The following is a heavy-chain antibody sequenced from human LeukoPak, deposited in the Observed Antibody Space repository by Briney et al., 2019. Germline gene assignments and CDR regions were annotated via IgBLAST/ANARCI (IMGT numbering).Heavy chain of an antibody. CDR2: IYYSGST. CDR1: GVSISSSSYY. D-gene: IGHD3-3*01. CDR3: ARTPSLAVVIGAQYYYYYHMDV. V-gene: IGHV4-39*07. Sequence: PSETLSLTCTVSGVSISSSSYYWGWIRQPPGKGLEWIGSIYYSGSTYYNPSLKSRVTISVDTSKNQFSLKLSSVTAADTAVYYCARTPSLAVVIGAQYYYYYHMDVWGKGTTVTVSS. J-gene: IGHJ6*03.